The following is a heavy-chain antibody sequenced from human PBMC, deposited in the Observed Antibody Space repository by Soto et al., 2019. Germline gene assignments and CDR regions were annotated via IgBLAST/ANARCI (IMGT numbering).Heavy chain of an antibody. CDR3: AAVPAAIQLDFDY. CDR1: GYSFTDYH. J-gene: IGHJ4*02. Sequence: ASVKVSCKASGYSFTDYHIHWVRQAPGQGLEWLGRINPKSGGTSTAQKFQGWVTMTTDTSISTASMELTRLTSDDTAIYYCAAVPAAIQLDFDYWGQGTLVTVSS. V-gene: IGHV1-2*04. CDR2: INPKSGGT. D-gene: IGHD2-2*02.